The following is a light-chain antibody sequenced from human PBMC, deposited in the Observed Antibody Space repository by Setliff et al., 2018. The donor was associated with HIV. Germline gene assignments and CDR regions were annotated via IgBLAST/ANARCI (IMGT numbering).Light chain of an antibody. J-gene: IGLJ2*01. CDR1: NSDIGGEDF. CDR2: DVN. V-gene: IGLV2-14*03. CDR3: SLYTYTTTLR. Sequence: QSALAQPASVAGSPGQSITISCSGINSDIGGEDFVSWYQQHPGKAPKLIIFDVNSRPSGVSDRFSGSRSGNTAALTISGLQAEDEADYYCSLYTYTTTLRFGGGTKVTVL.